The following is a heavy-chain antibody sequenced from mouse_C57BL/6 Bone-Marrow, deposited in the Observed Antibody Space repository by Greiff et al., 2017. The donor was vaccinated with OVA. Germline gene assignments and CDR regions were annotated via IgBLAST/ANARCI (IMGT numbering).Heavy chain of an antibody. CDR3: ARGDTTGPHY. CDR1: GFTFSSYA. Sequence: EVQLVESGGGLVKPGGSLKLSCAASGFTFSSYAMSWVRQTPEKRLEWVATISDGGSYTYYPDNVKGRFTISRDNAKNNLYLQMSHLKSEDTARYYCARGDTTGPHYWGQGATLTVSS. J-gene: IGHJ2*01. V-gene: IGHV5-4*01. CDR2: ISDGGSYT. D-gene: IGHD1-1*01.